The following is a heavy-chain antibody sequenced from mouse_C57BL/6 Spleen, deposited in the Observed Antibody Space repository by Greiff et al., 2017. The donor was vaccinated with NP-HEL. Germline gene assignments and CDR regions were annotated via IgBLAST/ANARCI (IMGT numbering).Heavy chain of an antibody. V-gene: IGHV1-80*01. CDR2: IYPGDGDT. CDR1: GYAFSSYW. Sequence: VQLQQSGAELVKPGASVKISCKASGYAFSSYWMNWVKQRPGKGLEWIGQIYPGDGDTNYNGKFKGKATLTADKSSSTAYMQLSSLTSEDSAVYFCARKLFPLNAMDYWGQGTSVTVSS. D-gene: IGHD1-1*02. J-gene: IGHJ4*01. CDR3: ARKLFPLNAMDY.